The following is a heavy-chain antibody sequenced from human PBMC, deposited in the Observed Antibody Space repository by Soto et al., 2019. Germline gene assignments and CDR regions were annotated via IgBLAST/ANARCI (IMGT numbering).Heavy chain of an antibody. V-gene: IGHV3-21*02. CDR2: ITSSSSFR. J-gene: IGHJ4*02. Sequence: EVQLVESGGGLVKPGGSLRLSCVASGFTFSTYSMNWVRQAPGKGLEWVADITSSSSFRFYADSMKGRFTISRDDAKNELCLQMNSLRFEDTGVYYCARDLGVALATLTLDSWGQGTLVTVSS. CDR1: GFTFSTYS. CDR3: ARDLGVALATLTLDS. D-gene: IGHD2-15*01.